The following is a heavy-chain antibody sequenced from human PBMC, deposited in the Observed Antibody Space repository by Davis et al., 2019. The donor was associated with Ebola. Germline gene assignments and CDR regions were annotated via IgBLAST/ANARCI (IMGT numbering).Heavy chain of an antibody. Sequence: PSETLSLTCTVSGGSISSHYWSWIRQPPGKGLEWIGRIYASGSTDYNPSLKSRVTMSVDTSKNQFSLKLSPVTAADTAVYYCAREGNYYYNAMDVWGQGTTITVSS. V-gene: IGHV4-4*07. CDR3: AREGNYYYNAMDV. J-gene: IGHJ6*02. CDR1: GGSISSHY. CDR2: IYASGST.